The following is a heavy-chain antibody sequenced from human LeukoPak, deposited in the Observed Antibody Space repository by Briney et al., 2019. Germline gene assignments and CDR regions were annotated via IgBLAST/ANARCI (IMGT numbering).Heavy chain of an antibody. Sequence: KPSETLSLTCTVPDGSISGYFWSWIRQPPGKGLGWSGCIYYSGPTNYNHSLKGRVTISVDTSKNQLSLKLSSVPAADTAVYYCARGVRGGAMSWFDPWGQGTLVTVSS. CDR3: ARGVRGGAMSWFDP. V-gene: IGHV4-59*03. CDR2: IYYSGPT. J-gene: IGHJ5*02. D-gene: IGHD3-16*01. CDR1: DGSISGYF.